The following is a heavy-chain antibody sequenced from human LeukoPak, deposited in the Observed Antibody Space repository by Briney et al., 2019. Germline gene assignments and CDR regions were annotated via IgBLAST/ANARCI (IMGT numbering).Heavy chain of an antibody. CDR1: GGSFSGYY. CDR2: INHRGNT. D-gene: IGHD3-16*01. V-gene: IGHV4-34*01. CDR3: ARRLPYVPNWFDP. Sequence: SETLSLTCVVYGGSFSGYYWSWIRQPPRNGLEWIGEINHRGNTNYNPSLKSRVTISVDTSKNQFSLKLSSVTAADTAVYYCARRLPYVPNWFDPWGRGTLVTVSS. J-gene: IGHJ5*02.